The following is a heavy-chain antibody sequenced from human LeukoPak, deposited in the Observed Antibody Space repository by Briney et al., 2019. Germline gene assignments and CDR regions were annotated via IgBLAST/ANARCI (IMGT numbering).Heavy chain of an antibody. D-gene: IGHD6-13*01. J-gene: IGHJ4*02. CDR3: ARSSSWTLYYFDY. CDR2: IYPGDSDT. V-gene: IGHV5-51*01. Sequence: GESLKISXKGSGYSFTSYWIGWVRQMPGKGLEWMGIIYPGDSDTRYSPSFQGQVTISADKSISTAYLQWSSLKASDTAMYYCARSSSWTLYYFDYWGQGTLVTVSP. CDR1: GYSFTSYW.